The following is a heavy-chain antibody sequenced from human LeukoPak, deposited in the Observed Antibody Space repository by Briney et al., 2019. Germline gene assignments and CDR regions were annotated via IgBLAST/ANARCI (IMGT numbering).Heavy chain of an antibody. CDR2: ISSNGGST. J-gene: IGHJ4*02. D-gene: IGHD2-15*01. CDR1: GSTLSSYA. V-gene: IGHV3-64*01. Sequence: GGSLRLSCAASGSTLSSYAMHWVRQAPGKGLEYVSAISSNGGSTYYANSVKGRFTISRDNSKNTLYLQMGSLRAEDMAVYYCASGCSGGSCYSDWGQGTLVTVSS. CDR3: ASGCSGGSCYSD.